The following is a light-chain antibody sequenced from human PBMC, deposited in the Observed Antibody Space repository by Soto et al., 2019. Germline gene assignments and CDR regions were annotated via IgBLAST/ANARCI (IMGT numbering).Light chain of an antibody. Sequence: QSVLTQPASVSGSPGQSITISCTGTSTDIGAYDYVSWYQQHPGEGPKVIIYEVSNRPSGVSHRFSGSKSGNTASLTISGLQAEDEADYYCSSYTTTSSRVFGGGTKSPS. J-gene: IGLJ2*01. CDR1: STDIGAYDY. CDR2: EVS. CDR3: SSYTTTSSRV. V-gene: IGLV2-14*01.